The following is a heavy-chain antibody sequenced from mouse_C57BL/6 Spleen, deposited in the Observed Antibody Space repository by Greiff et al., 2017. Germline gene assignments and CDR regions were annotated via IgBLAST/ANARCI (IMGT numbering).Heavy chain of an antibody. CDR2: IHPNSGST. CDR3: ARNPLLLRYPSYWYFDV. J-gene: IGHJ1*03. V-gene: IGHV1-64*01. Sequence: QVQLQQPGAELVKPGASVKLSCKASGYTFTSYWMHWVKQRPGQGLEWIGMIHPNSGSTNYNEKFKSKATLTVDKSSSTAYMQLSSLTSEDSAVYYCARNPLLLRYPSYWYFDVWGTGTTVIVSS. D-gene: IGHD1-1*01. CDR1: GYTFTSYW.